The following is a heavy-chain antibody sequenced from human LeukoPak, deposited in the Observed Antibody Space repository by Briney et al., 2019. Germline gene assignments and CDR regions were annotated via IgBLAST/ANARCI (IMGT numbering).Heavy chain of an antibody. CDR2: ISGSGGST. CDR1: GFTFSSYA. V-gene: IGHV3-23*01. D-gene: IGHD3-16*02. Sequence: GGSLRLSCAASGFTFSSYAMSWVRQAPGKGLEWVSAISGSGGSTYYADSVKGRFTISRDNAKNSLYLQMNSLRAEDTAVYYCARDRAHYDYVWGSYRPDYWGQGTLVTVSS. J-gene: IGHJ4*02. CDR3: ARDRAHYDYVWGSYRPDY.